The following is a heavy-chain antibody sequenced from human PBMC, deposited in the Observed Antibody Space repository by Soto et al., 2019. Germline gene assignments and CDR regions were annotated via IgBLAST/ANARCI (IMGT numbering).Heavy chain of an antibody. CDR3: ARERGSGSFRNYYYMDV. CDR2: ISSSSTYI. CDR1: GFTFSSYS. Sequence: ESGGGLVKPGGSLRLSCAASGFTFSSYSMNWVRQAPGKGLEWVSSISSSSTYIYHADSVKGRFTISRDNAKNSLYLQMNSLRAEDTAVYYCARERGSGSFRNYYYMDVWGKGTTVTVSS. V-gene: IGHV3-21*01. D-gene: IGHD3-10*01. J-gene: IGHJ6*03.